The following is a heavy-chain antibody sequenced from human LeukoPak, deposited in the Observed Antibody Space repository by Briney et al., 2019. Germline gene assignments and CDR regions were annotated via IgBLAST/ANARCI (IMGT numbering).Heavy chain of an antibody. J-gene: IGHJ3*02. D-gene: IGHD3-22*01. CDR2: IKQDGSET. CDR3: ARDGASDSSGYYLNAFDI. CDR1: GFTFSSYG. V-gene: IGHV3-7*01. Sequence: GRSLRLSCAASGFTFSSYGMHWVRQAPGKALEWVADIKQDGSETYYVDSVKGRFTISRDNSKNSMYLQMNSLRAEDTAVYYCARDGASDSSGYYLNAFDIWGQGTMVTVSS.